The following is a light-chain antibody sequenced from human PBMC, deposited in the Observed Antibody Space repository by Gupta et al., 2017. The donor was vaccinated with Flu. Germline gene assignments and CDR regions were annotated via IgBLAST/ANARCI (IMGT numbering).Light chain of an antibody. Sequence: QSALTQPPSAAGSPGPSVTIPCTGSSSDIGGFNYVSWYQQPPGKAPTRMIYAVNKRPSGVPDRFSASKSGNTASLTVSGLQPEDEGDYYCSTYAGSRVLFGGGTKLTVL. CDR2: AVN. J-gene: IGLJ2*01. CDR1: SSDIGGFNY. CDR3: STYAGSRVL. V-gene: IGLV2-8*01.